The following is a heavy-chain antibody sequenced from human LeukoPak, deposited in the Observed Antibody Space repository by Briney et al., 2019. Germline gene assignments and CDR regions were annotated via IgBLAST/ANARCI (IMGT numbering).Heavy chain of an antibody. V-gene: IGHV3-43*01. CDR3: AKDGDIVVVPAAIPTIGWFDP. Sequence: PGGSLRLSCAASGFTFDDYTMHWVRQAPGKGLEWVSLISWDGGSTYYADSVKGRFTISRDNGKNSLYLQMNSLRIEDTALYYCAKDGDIVVVPAAIPTIGWFDPWGQGTLVTVSS. CDR1: GFTFDDYT. D-gene: IGHD2-2*02. CDR2: ISWDGGST. J-gene: IGHJ5*02.